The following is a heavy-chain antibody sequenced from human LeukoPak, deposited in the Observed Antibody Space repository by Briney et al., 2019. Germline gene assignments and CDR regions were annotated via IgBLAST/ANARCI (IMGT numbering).Heavy chain of an antibody. J-gene: IGHJ4*02. CDR1: GGTFSSYA. D-gene: IGHD5-24*01. CDR2: IIPIFGTA. CDR3: ARTLLSVEMATTHFDY. V-gene: IGHV1-69*13. Sequence: GASVTVSCKASGGTFSSYAISWVRQAPGQGLEWMGGIIPIFGTANYAQKFQGRVTITADESTSTAYMELSSLRSEDTAVYYCARTLLSVEMATTHFDYWGRGTLVTVSS.